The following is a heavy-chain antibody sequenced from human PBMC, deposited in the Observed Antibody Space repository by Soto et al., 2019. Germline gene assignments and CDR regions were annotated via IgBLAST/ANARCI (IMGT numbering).Heavy chain of an antibody. J-gene: IGHJ5*02. CDR2: SGST. CDR3: ARDGGARFDP. Sequence: SGSTYQNPSLKSRVTISEDTSKNQFSLKLSSVTAADTAVYYCARDGGARFDPWGQGTLVTVSS. V-gene: IGHV4-30-2*01. D-gene: IGHD3-16*01.